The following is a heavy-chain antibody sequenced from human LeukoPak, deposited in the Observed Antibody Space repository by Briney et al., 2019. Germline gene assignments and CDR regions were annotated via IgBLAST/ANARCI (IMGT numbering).Heavy chain of an antibody. CDR2: IKPNSGGT. V-gene: IGHV1-2*02. J-gene: IGHJ4*02. Sequence: ASVKVSCKASGYSFADYYMHWVRQAPGQGLEWMGWIKPNSGGTRSAQKFRGRVTMTTDTSTSTAYMELRSLRSDDTAVYYCARREQWLVGDDYWGQGTLVTVSS. CDR1: GYSFADYY. CDR3: ARREQWLVGDDY. D-gene: IGHD6-19*01.